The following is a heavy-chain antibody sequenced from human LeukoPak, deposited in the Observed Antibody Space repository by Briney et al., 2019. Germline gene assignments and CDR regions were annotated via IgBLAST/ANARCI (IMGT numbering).Heavy chain of an antibody. CDR2: ISGSGGST. CDR1: GFTFDDYG. V-gene: IGHV3-23*01. Sequence: PGGSLRLSCAASGFTFDDYGMSWVRQAPGKGLEWVSAISGSGGSTYYADSVKGRLTISRDNSKDTLYLQMNSLRAEDTAIYYCAKSYFTYGSDAFDVWGQGTMVTVSS. CDR3: AKSYFTYGSDAFDV. D-gene: IGHD4-17*01. J-gene: IGHJ3*01.